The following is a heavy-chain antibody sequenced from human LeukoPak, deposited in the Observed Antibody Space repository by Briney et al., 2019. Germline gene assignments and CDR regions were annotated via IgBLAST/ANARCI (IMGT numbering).Heavy chain of an antibody. CDR3: ARVGLVGADAFDI. CDR1: GGSISSYY. J-gene: IGHJ3*02. Sequence: SEALSLTCTVSGGSISSYYWSWIRQSAGKGLEWIGRIYTSGSTNYNPSLKSRVTMSVDTSKNQFSLKLSSVTAADTAVYYCARVGLVGADAFDIWGQGTMVTVSS. CDR2: IYTSGST. V-gene: IGHV4-4*07. D-gene: IGHD1-26*01.